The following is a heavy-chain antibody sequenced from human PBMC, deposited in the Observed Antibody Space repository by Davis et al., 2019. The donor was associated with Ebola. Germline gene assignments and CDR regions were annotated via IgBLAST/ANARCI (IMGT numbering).Heavy chain of an antibody. J-gene: IGHJ6*02. D-gene: IGHD3-3*01. CDR3: ARDGFWSGYRFYYYYYGMDV. CDR2: ISSSGSTI. Sequence: GESLKISCAASGFTFSSYEMNWVRQAPGKGLEWVSYISSSGSTIYYADSVKGRFTISRDNAKNSLYLQMNSLRAEDTAVYYCARDGFWSGYRFYYYYYGMDVWGQGTTVTVSS. CDR1: GFTFSSYE. V-gene: IGHV3-48*03.